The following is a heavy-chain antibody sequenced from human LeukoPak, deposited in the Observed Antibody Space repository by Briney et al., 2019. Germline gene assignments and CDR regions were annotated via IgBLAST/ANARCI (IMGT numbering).Heavy chain of an antibody. D-gene: IGHD2/OR15-2a*01. CDR3: ARRTFAKKPINWYFDL. Sequence: PSETRSLTCAVYGGSFGGYYWSWIRKPPGKGLDWIGEINHSGSTNYNPSLKSRVTISVDTSKSQFSLKLSSVTAADTAVYYCARRTFAKKPINWYFDLWGRGTLVTVSS. CDR2: INHSGST. J-gene: IGHJ2*01. CDR1: GGSFGGYY. V-gene: IGHV4-34*01.